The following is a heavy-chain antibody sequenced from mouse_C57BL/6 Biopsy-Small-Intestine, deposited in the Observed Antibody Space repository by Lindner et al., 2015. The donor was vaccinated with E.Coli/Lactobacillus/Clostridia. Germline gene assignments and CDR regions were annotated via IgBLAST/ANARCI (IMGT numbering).Heavy chain of an antibody. CDR2: IDPNYGAA. J-gene: IGHJ4*01. CDR3: ARGGWPYAMDY. D-gene: IGHD3-2*02. Sequence: VQLQESGPELVKPGASVKISCKASGYSFTDYNMNWVKQSNGRSLEWIGVIDPNYGAASYNQKFKGKASLTVDRSSSTAYMQLNSLTSEDSAVYYCARGGWPYAMDYWDQGTSVTVSS. V-gene: IGHV1-39*01. CDR1: GYSFTDYN.